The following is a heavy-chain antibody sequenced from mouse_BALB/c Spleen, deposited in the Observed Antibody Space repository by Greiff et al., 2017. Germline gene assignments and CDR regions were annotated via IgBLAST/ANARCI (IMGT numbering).Heavy chain of an antibody. CDR2: ISDGGSYT. CDR3: AREGY. CDR1: GFTFSDYY. V-gene: IGHV5-4*02. Sequence: EVQVVESGGGLVKPGGSLKLSCAASGFTFSDYYMYWVRQTPEKRLEWVATISDGGSYTYYPDSVKGRFTISRDNAKNNLYLQMSSLKSEDTAMYYCAREGYWGQGTLVTVSA. J-gene: IGHJ3*01.